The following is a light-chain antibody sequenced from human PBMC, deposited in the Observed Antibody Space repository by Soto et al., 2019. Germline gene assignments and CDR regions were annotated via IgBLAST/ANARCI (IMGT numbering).Light chain of an antibody. Sequence: DIVLTQSPGTLSLSPGERATLSCRASQNVDSTYLAWYQQKPGQAPRLVIYGSTRRAPGVPDRFSGSGSGTEFTLTISSLQSEDFAVYYCQQYNNWPLTFGGGTKVDIK. CDR2: GST. V-gene: IGKV3-15*01. CDR1: QNVDSTY. CDR3: QQYNNWPLT. J-gene: IGKJ4*01.